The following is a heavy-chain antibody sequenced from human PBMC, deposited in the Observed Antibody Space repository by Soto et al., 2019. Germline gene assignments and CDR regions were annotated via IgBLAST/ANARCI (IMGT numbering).Heavy chain of an antibody. CDR2: ISAFNGDT. Sequence: QVQLVQSGTEVKKPGASVNVSCKAFGYTFTSYGFSWVRQVPGQGLEWLGWISAFNGDTQYAQTMKSRLTVTTDTSTTTVHMELRSLTPADTAVYYCAREAGWQRMVPYDWGQGTLVTVS. D-gene: IGHD6-25*01. CDR3: AREAGWQRMVPYD. J-gene: IGHJ4*02. CDR1: GYTFTSYG. V-gene: IGHV1-18*04.